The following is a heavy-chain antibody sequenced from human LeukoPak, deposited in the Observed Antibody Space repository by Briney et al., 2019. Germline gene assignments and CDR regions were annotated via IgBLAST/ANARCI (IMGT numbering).Heavy chain of an antibody. CDR1: GASISNYY. J-gene: IGHJ4*02. Sequence: PSETLSLTCTVSGASISNYYWSWIRQTPEKGLEWMGHIHSSGGSSYYPSLKGRLTLSIDTSRNQLSLKLPSVTAADTAVYFCARLRSYHDFWGQGALVTVSS. D-gene: IGHD1-26*01. V-gene: IGHV4-4*09. CDR3: ARLRSYHDF. CDR2: IHSSGGS.